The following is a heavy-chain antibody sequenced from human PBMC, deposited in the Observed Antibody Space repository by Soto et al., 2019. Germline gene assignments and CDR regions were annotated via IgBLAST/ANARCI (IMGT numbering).Heavy chain of an antibody. D-gene: IGHD3-10*01. V-gene: IGHV4-30-4*01. J-gene: IGHJ5*02. CDR1: GGSISSGDYY. CDR2: IYYSGST. Sequence: QVQLQESGPGLVKPSQTLSLTCTVSGGSISSGDYYWSWIRQPPGKGLEWIGYIYYSGSTYYNPSLKSRVTISVDTSKNQFSLKLSSVTAADTAVYYCARGARYYGSGSYYESWGQGTLVTVSS. CDR3: ARGARYYGSGSYYES.